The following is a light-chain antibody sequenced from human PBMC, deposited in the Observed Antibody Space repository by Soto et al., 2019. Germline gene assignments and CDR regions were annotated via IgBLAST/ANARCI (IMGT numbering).Light chain of an antibody. CDR1: SSDVGGYNY. CDR2: DVN. J-gene: IGLJ2*01. CDR3: SSHSSSSTLVV. Sequence: QSALSQPASMSGSPGQSITISCTGTSSDVGGYNYVSWYRQNPGKAPKLIIYDVNNRPSEVSNRFSGSKSGNTASLTISGLQAEDEDDYYCSSHSSSSTLVVFGGGTKLTVL. V-gene: IGLV2-14*03.